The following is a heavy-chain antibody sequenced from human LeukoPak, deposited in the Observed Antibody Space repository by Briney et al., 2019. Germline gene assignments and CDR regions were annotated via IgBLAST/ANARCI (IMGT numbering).Heavy chain of an antibody. V-gene: IGHV3-7*01. Sequence: PSETLSLTCTVSGGSISSGDYYWSWFRQPPGKGLEWVANIKQDGSEKYYVDSVKGRFTISRDNAKNSLYLQMNSLRAEDTAVYYCARGRNWFDPWGQGTLVTVSS. CDR1: GGSISSGDYY. CDR3: ARGRNWFDP. J-gene: IGHJ5*02. CDR2: IKQDGSEK.